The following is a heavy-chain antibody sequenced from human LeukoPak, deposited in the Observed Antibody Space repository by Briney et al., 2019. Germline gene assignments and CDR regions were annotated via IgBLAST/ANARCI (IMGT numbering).Heavy chain of an antibody. D-gene: IGHD1-26*01. Sequence: SETLSLTCAVSGGSISSNNWWSWVRQLPGKGLEWIGEIYHSGATYYNPSLKSRVTISLDTSKNQFSLKLSSVTAADTAVYYCARTEWEVADYWGQGTLVTVSS. CDR2: IYHSGAT. J-gene: IGHJ4*02. V-gene: IGHV4-4*02. CDR3: ARTEWEVADY. CDR1: GGSISSNNW.